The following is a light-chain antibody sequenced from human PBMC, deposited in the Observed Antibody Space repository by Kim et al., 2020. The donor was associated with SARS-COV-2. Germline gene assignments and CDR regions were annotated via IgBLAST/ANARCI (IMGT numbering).Light chain of an antibody. J-gene: IGLJ2*01. Sequence: VARGQTVRIKCQGDSLRSYYASWYQQKPGQAPVLVIYGKNNRPSGIPDRFSGSSSGNTASLTITGAQAEDEADYYCNSRDSSGNRVFGGGTQLTVL. V-gene: IGLV3-19*01. CDR1: SLRSYY. CDR2: GKN. CDR3: NSRDSSGNRV.